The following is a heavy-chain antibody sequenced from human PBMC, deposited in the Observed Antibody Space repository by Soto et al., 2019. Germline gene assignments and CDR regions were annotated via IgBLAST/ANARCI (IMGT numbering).Heavy chain of an antibody. J-gene: IGHJ4*02. CDR2: ISAYNGNT. CDR1: GYTFTSYG. Sequence: QVQLVQSGAEVKKPGASVKVSCKASGYTFTSYGISWARQAPGQGLEWMGWISAYNGNTNYAQKFQGRVTITTDTSTSTAYMELRSLRSDDTAVYYCARVRDACGGDCYLSYWGQGTLVTVSS. CDR3: ARVRDACGGDCYLSY. D-gene: IGHD2-21*02. V-gene: IGHV1-18*01.